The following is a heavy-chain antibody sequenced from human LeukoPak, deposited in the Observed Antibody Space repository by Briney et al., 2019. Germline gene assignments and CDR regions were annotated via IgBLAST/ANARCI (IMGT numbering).Heavy chain of an antibody. J-gene: IGHJ6*02. Sequence: MPSETLSLTCAVYGGSFSGYYWSWVRQPPGKGLEWIGEINHSGGTNYNPSLKSRVTISVDTSKNQFSLKLSSVTAADTAVYYCARGGTYYYDSSGYYMRRRYYYGMDVWGQGTTVTVSS. D-gene: IGHD3-22*01. CDR3: ARGGTYYYDSSGYYMRRRYYYGMDV. CDR2: INHSGGT. V-gene: IGHV4-34*01. CDR1: GGSFSGYY.